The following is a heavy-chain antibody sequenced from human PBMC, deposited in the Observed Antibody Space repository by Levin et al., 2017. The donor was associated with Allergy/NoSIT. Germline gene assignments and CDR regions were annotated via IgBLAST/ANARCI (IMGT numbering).Heavy chain of an antibody. CDR1: GYTFTSYY. V-gene: IGHV1-46*01. CDR2: INPSGGST. CDR3: AREPGRSYDFWSGYYFGDFDY. D-gene: IGHD3-3*01. J-gene: IGHJ4*02. Sequence: ASVKVSCKASGYTFTSYYMHWVRQAPGQGLEWMGIINPSGGSTSYAQKFQGRVTMTRDTSTSTVYMELSSLRSEDTAVYYCAREPGRSYDFWSGYYFGDFDYWGQGTLVTVSS.